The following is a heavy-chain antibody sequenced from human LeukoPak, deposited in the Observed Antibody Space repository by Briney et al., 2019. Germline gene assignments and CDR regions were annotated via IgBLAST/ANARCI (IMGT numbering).Heavy chain of an antibody. CDR3: ANYYYDSSGYPNYFDY. CDR2: ITSNGGST. J-gene: IGHJ4*02. CDR1: GFTFSTNS. Sequence: GGSLRLSCSASGFTFSTNSMHWVRQAPGKGLEFVSAITSNGGSTYYADSVKGRFTISRDNSKNTLYLQMNSLRAEDTAVYYCANYYYDSSGYPNYFDYWGQGTLVTVSS. V-gene: IGHV3-64*04. D-gene: IGHD3-22*01.